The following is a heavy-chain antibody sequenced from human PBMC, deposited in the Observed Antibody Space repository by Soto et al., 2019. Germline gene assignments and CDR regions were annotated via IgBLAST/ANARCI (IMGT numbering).Heavy chain of an antibody. J-gene: IGHJ6*02. D-gene: IGHD3-10*01. CDR2: ISAYNGNT. Sequence: QVQLVQSGAEVKKPGASVKVSCKASGYTFTSYGISWVRQAPGQGLEWMGWISAYNGNTNYAQKLQGRVTMTTDTSXXTAYMALKRLSSDDTAVYYCARDRLWFDYYYGMDVWGQGTTVTVSS. CDR3: ARDRLWFDYYYGMDV. CDR1: GYTFTSYG. V-gene: IGHV1-18*01.